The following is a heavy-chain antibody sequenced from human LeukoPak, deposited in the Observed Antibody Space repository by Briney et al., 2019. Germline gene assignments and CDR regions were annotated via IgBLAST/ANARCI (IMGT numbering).Heavy chain of an antibody. V-gene: IGHV3-23*01. CDR1: GFTFSSYS. J-gene: IGHJ4*02. CDR2: ISGSGGGT. Sequence: GGSLRLSCAASGFTFSSYSMNWVRQAPGKGLEWVSAISGSGGGTYYADSVKGRFTISKDNSKNTLYLQMNSLRAEDTAVYYCAKDYLRAAAGTRIGYWGQGTLVTVSS. CDR3: AKDYLRAAAGTRIGY. D-gene: IGHD6-13*01.